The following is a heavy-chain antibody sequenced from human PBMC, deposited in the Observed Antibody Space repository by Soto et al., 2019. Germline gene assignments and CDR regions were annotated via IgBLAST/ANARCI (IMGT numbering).Heavy chain of an antibody. V-gene: IGHV1-18*01. CDR2: ITPYNGNT. J-gene: IGHJ4*02. CDR1: GYTFTGYG. Sequence: QVQLVQSGGEVKKPGASVRLSCKASGYTFTGYGITWVRQAPGQGLEWMGYITPYNGNTNYVQNLQGRVTMTTDTSTNTAYMVLRSLRSDDTAVYYCARDVVPRDYWGQGTLVTVSS. CDR3: ARDVVPRDY.